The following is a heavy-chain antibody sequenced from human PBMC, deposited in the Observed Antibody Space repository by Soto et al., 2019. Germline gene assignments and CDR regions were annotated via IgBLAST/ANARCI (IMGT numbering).Heavy chain of an antibody. J-gene: IGHJ4*02. V-gene: IGHV4-38-2*02. D-gene: IGHD6-19*01. Sequence: SHTLSLTSPVSGYFISSGFNWAKILKPPGKGLEWVGSIYRSGSTYYDLSLKSRVTMSSDASKNQISLKLSSVTAADTALYYCARDWGTGFCQLDSWGQGTLVTVS. CDR3: ARDWGTGFCQLDS. CDR1: GYFISSGFN. CDR2: IYRSGST.